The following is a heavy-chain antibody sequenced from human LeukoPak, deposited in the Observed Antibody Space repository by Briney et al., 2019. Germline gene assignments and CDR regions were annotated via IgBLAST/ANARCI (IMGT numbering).Heavy chain of an antibody. V-gene: IGHV3-23*01. J-gene: IGHJ4*02. CDR2: IDGSGDSR. CDR1: GLTFNNFP. D-gene: IGHD3-9*01. Sequence: GGSLRLSCAASGLTFNNFPMGWVRQAPGKGLEWVSFIDGSGDSRYYGDPVKGRFTTSRDNSKSVLFLQMNSLRVDDTAVYYCHKRDCCWYFHFYNWGQGTLVTVSS. CDR3: HKRDCCWYFHFYN.